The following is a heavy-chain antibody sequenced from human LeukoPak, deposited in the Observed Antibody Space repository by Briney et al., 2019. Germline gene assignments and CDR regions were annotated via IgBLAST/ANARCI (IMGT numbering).Heavy chain of an antibody. V-gene: IGHV4-34*01. CDR3: ARGEGWFDP. J-gene: IGHJ5*02. Sequence: SETLTLTCAVYGGSFSGYYWSWIRQPPGKGLEWIGEINHSGSTNYNPSLKSRVTISVDTSKNQFSLKLSSVTAADTAVYYCARGEGWFDPWGQGTLVTVSS. CDR1: GGSFSGYY. CDR2: INHSGST.